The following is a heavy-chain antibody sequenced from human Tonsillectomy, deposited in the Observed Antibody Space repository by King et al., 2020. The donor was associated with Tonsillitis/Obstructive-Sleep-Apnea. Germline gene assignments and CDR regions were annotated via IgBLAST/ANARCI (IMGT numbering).Heavy chain of an antibody. V-gene: IGHV1-69*09. D-gene: IGHD3-10*01. J-gene: IGHJ4*02. CDR2: IIPIFGMA. CDR1: GGTFSSSA. CDR3: ARAHEGSGLNEY. Sequence: VQLVASGAEVKKPGSSVKVSCKASGGTFSSSAINWVRQAPGQGLEWMGKIIPIFGMANYAQKFQGRVTITADKTTSTAYMELSSLRSEDTAVYYCARAHEGSGLNEYWGQGALVTVSS.